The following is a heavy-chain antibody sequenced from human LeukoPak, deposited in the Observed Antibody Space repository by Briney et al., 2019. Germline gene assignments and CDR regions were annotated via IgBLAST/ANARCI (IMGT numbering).Heavy chain of an antibody. CDR2: ISGSGGST. Sequence: GGSLRLSCAASGFTFSSYAMSWVRQAPGKGLEWVSAISGSGGSTYYADSVKGRFTISRDNSKNTLYLQMNSRRAEDTAVYYCARAPVSYDSSEIDSWGQEPLVPVSS. J-gene: IGHJ4*02. CDR3: ARAPVSYDSSEIDS. D-gene: IGHD3-22*01. CDR1: GFTFSSYA. V-gene: IGHV3-23*01.